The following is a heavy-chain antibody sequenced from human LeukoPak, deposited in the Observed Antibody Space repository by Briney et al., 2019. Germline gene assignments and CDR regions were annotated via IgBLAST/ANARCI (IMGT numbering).Heavy chain of an antibody. CDR3: AREASGGDFDY. D-gene: IGHD4-23*01. Sequence: PGGSLRLSCAASGFTFSSYEMNWVRQAPGKGLEWVSYISSSGSTIYYADSVKGRFTISRDNAKNSLYLQMNSLRAEDTAVYYCAREASGGDFDYWGQGTLVTVSS. J-gene: IGHJ4*02. CDR1: GFTFSSYE. V-gene: IGHV3-48*03. CDR2: ISSSGSTI.